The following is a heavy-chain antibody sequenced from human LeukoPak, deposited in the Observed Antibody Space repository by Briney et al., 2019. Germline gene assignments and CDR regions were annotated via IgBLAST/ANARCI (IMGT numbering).Heavy chain of an antibody. V-gene: IGHV3-30-3*01. Sequence: GGSLRLSCAASGFTFSSHSIHWVRQAPGKGLEWVAVISYDGSDKYYADSVKGRFTISRDNSKNTLYLQMNSLRAEDTAVYYCARDNQQWLVLDYWGQGTLVTVSS. J-gene: IGHJ4*02. D-gene: IGHD6-19*01. CDR3: ARDNQQWLVLDY. CDR1: GFTFSSHS. CDR2: ISYDGSDK.